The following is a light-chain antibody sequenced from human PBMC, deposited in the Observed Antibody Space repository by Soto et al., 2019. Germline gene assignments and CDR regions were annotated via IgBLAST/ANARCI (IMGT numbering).Light chain of an antibody. V-gene: IGKV3-20*01. CDR3: QQYGSLPLT. J-gene: IGKJ4*01. Sequence: IVLTQAPGTLSLSPGERATLSCRASQILSRNYLAWYQQKPGQSPRLLIYGAFIRATGIPDRFSGSGSGTDFSLTVSRLESEDSAVYHCQQYGSLPLTFGGGTKVDIK. CDR1: QILSRNY. CDR2: GAF.